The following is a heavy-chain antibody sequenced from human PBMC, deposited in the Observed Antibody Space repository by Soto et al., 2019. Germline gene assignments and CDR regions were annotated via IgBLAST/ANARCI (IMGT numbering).Heavy chain of an antibody. D-gene: IGHD4-17*01. Sequence: EVQLVESGGGLVQPGGSLRLSCAGSGFTFSNYAMNWVRQAPGKGLEWVSYISHKSSATYHADSVKGRFTISRDNAQNSRYLLMDSLTDSGTAIYYCARDPYSSTTVTIMDWWGRGTLVTVSS. V-gene: IGHV3-48*02. J-gene: IGHJ4*02. CDR3: ARDPYSSTTVTIMDW. CDR1: GFTFSNYA. CDR2: ISHKSSAT.